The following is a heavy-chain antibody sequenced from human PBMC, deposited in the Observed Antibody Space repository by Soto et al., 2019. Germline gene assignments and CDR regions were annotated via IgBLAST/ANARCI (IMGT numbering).Heavy chain of an antibody. CDR3: ARGQNYGDYPLDY. CDR1: GGSISSGDYY. CDR2: IYYSGST. V-gene: IGHV4-30-4*01. J-gene: IGHJ4*02. D-gene: IGHD4-17*01. Sequence: SETLSLTCTVSGGSISSGDYYWSWIRQPPGKGLEWIGYIYYSGSTYYNPSLKSRVTISVDTSKNQFSLKLSSVTAADTAVYYCARGQNYGDYPLDYWGQGTLVTVSS.